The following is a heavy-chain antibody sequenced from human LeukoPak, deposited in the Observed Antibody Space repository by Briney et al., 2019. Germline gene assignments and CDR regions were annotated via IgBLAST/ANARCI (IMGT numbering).Heavy chain of an antibody. D-gene: IGHD1-26*01. Sequence: GGSLRLSCAASGFTFSSYAMHWVRQAPGKGLEWVAVISYDGSNKYYADSVKGRFTISRDNSKNTLYLQMNSLRAEDTAVYYCARAGRRSSFDYWGQGTLVTVSS. CDR3: ARAGRRSSFDY. V-gene: IGHV3-30-3*01. J-gene: IGHJ4*02. CDR2: ISYDGSNK. CDR1: GFTFSSYA.